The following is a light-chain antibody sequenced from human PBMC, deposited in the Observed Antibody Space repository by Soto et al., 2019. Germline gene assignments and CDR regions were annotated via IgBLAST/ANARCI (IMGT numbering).Light chain of an antibody. CDR2: EDS. Sequence: SYELTQPPLVSVAPGQTPTISCGGNNIGSKGVHWYQQKPGQAPVLVVYEDSDRPSGIPERFSGSNSGNTATLTISRVEAGDEADYYCQVWDKSSDQPVFGGGTKLTVL. CDR1: NIGSKG. CDR3: QVWDKSSDQPV. J-gene: IGLJ2*01. V-gene: IGLV3-21*02.